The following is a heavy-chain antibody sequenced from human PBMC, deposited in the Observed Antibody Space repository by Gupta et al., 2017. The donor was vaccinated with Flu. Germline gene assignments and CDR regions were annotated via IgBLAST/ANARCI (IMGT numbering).Heavy chain of an antibody. V-gene: IGHV3-23*01. CDR2: LNDNGGRT. D-gene: IGHD3-10*01. CDR1: GFSFSSFA. CDR3: AKDRRGTYAWYGEHDF. J-gene: IGHJ4*02. Sequence: EVQLLESGGGLVQPGGSLRLSCSVSGFSFSSFAMAWVRQAPGKGLEWVSSLNDNGGRTYYAASVKDRFTISRDNSKNTLYLQMNSLRAEDSALYYCAKDRRGTYAWYGEHDFWGQGTLVTVSS.